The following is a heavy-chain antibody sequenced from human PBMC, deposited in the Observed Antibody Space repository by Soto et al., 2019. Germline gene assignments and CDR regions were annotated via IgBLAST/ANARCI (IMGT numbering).Heavy chain of an antibody. CDR3: TTYSTQTLCNGGHFYFVQTKIHVS. D-gene: IGHD2-15*01. Sequence: DVQLVESGGGLVKPGGSLTLSCAASGFSFSNVWMSWVRQAPGKGLAWVGHIKSKSVGGTTDYTAPVKGRFTISRDDSKNTPYLKMTSLITEDTAVYYCTTYSTQTLCNGGHFYFVQTKIHVSWGQGIPVTVSS. CDR1: GFSFSNVW. V-gene: IGHV3-15*01. CDR2: IKSKSVGGTT. J-gene: IGHJ4*02.